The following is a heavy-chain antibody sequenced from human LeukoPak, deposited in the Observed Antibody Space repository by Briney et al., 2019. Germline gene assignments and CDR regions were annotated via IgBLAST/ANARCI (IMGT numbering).Heavy chain of an antibody. CDR1: GFTFSTYF. Sequence: PGGSLTLSCAASGFTFSTYFMHWVRQAPGKGLEWVADIASDGSHTFYVESVKGRFTISRDNYKKTLYLQMNSLRAENTAVYFCARERQVTMLDSGGFDICGQGTMVTVSS. D-gene: IGHD3-16*01. J-gene: IGHJ3*02. CDR2: IASDGSHT. V-gene: IGHV3-30-3*01. CDR3: ARERQVTMLDSGGFDI.